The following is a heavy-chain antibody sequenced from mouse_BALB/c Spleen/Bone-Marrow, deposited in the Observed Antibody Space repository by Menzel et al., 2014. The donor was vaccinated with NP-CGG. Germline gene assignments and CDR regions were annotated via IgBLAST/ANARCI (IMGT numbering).Heavy chain of an antibody. CDR3: ARGYDGYYGSAY. J-gene: IGHJ3*01. CDR2: ISSGGST. Sequence: EVQGVESGGGLVKPGGSLKLSCAASGFTFSSYAMSWVRQTPEKRLEWVASISSGGSTYYPDSVKGRFTISRDNARNILYLQMSSLRSEDTAMYYCARGYDGYYGSAYWGQGTLVTVSA. CDR1: GFTFSSYA. V-gene: IGHV5-6-5*01. D-gene: IGHD2-3*01.